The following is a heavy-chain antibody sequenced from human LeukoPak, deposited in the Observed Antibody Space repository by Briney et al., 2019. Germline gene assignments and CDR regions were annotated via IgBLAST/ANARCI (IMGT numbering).Heavy chain of an antibody. CDR1: GGTFSSYA. CDR2: IIPIFGTA. D-gene: IGHD3-10*01. V-gene: IGHV1-69*01. J-gene: IGHJ4*02. Sequence: SVKVSCKASGGTFSSYAISWVRQAPGQGLEWMGGIIPIFGTANYVQKFQGRVTITADESTSTAYMELSSLRSEDTAVYYCARRRPRSVRGVILWGYFDYWGQGTLVTVSS. CDR3: ARRRPRSVRGVILWGYFDY.